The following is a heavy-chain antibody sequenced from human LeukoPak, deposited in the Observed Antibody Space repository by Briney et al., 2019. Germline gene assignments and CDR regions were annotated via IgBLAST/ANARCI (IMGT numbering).Heavy chain of an antibody. Sequence: GGSLRLSCAVSGFTFSTYSVNWVRQAPGKGLEWVSYIRSSSSTIWYADSVKGRFTISSDNAKSSLYLEMNSLRAEDTDVYFCARDHRWGFDYWGQGTLVTVSS. V-gene: IGHV3-48*01. D-gene: IGHD7-27*01. CDR3: ARDHRWGFDY. CDR1: GFTFSTYS. J-gene: IGHJ4*02. CDR2: IRSSSSTI.